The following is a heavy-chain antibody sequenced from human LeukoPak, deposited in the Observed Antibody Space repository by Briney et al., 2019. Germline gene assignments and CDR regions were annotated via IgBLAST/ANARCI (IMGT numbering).Heavy chain of an antibody. CDR2: ISGSGGST. CDR1: GFTFSSYA. V-gene: IGHV3-23*01. CDR3: AKDRAAAGRTYYFDY. D-gene: IGHD6-13*01. J-gene: IGHJ4*02. Sequence: GGSLRLSCAASGFTFSSYAMSWFRQPPGKGLEWVSPISGSGGSTYYADSVKGRFTISRDNSKNTLYLQMNSLRAEDTAVYYCAKDRAAAGRTYYFDYWGQGTLVTVSS.